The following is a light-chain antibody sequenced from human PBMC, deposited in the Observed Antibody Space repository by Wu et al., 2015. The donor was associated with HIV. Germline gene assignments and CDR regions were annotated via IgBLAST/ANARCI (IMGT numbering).Light chain of an antibody. V-gene: IGKV1-39*01. J-gene: IGKJ3*01. CDR1: QSISNY. CDR2: AAS. Sequence: DIQMTQSPSSLSASVGDRVTITCRASQSISNYLNWYQKKPGRAPKLLIYAASTLQSGVPSRFSGRGSGTDFTLTINSLQAEDFATYYCQQSYNIPRTFGPGTKVDIK. CDR3: QQSYNIPRT.